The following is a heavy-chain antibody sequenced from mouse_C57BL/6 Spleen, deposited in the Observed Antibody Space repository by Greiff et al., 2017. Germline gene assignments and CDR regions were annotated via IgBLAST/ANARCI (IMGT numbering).Heavy chain of an antibody. Sequence: EVKLVESGGGLVKPGGSLKLSCAASGFTFSSYAMSWVRQTPEKRLEWVATISDGGSYTYYPDNVKGRFTISRDNAKNNLYLQMSHLKSEDTAMYYGARDYYGSSYPFAYWGQGTLVTVSA. CDR1: GFTFSSYA. V-gene: IGHV5-4*03. J-gene: IGHJ3*01. D-gene: IGHD1-1*01. CDR2: ISDGGSYT. CDR3: ARDYYGSSYPFAY.